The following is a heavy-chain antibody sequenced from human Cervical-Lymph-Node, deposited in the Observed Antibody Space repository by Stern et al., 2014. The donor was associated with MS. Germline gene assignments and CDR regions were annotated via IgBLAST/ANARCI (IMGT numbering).Heavy chain of an antibody. CDR3: AREGGGEVEKGFDI. V-gene: IGHV3-33*01. J-gene: IGHJ3*02. CDR1: GFTFSSYG. D-gene: IGHD2-21*01. Sequence: VQLLASGGGVVQPGRSLRLSCAASGFTFSSYGMHWVRQAPGKGLEWVAVIWYDGSNKYYADSVKGRFTISRDNSKNTLYLQMNSLRAEDTAVYYCAREGGGEVEKGFDIWGQGTMVTVSS. CDR2: IWYDGSNK.